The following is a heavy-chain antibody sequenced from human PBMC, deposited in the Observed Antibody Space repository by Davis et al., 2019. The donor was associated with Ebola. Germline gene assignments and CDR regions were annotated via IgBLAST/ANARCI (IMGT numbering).Heavy chain of an antibody. Sequence: GESLKISCAASGFSFSSYSMTWVRQAPGKGLEWISYIDLSSRTIYYADSVKGRFTISRDNAKKSLHLQMNSLRGEDTAMYYCARLLTARFDFDSWGQGTLVSVSS. V-gene: IGHV3-48*01. CDR1: GFSFSSYS. CDR2: IDLSSRTI. D-gene: IGHD6-6*01. CDR3: ARLLTARFDFDS. J-gene: IGHJ4*02.